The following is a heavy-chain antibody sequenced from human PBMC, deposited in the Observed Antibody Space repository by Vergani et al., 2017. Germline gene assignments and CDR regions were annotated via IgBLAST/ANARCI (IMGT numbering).Heavy chain of an antibody. V-gene: IGHV3-30*02. CDR3: ARDLAYCHEGSCGL. Sequence: QVQLVQSGGGVVQPGGSLRLSCVASGFTFNRYGMHWVRQAPGKGLEWVAYVLVDGSTEYYADSVKGRFIVSRDNSNDALYLRRNSLRTVDTAVYYCARDLAYCHEGSCGLGGQGGVVNVSS. J-gene: IGHJ4*02. CDR2: VLVDGSTE. CDR1: GFTFNRYG. D-gene: IGHD2-15*01.